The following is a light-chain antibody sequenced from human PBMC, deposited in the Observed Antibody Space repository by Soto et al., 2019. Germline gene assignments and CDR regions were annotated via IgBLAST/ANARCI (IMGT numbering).Light chain of an antibody. CDR3: QQRSNWPRT. V-gene: IGKV3-11*01. CDR2: DAS. J-gene: IGKJ1*01. Sequence: EFVLTQSPATLSLSPGDRATLSCRASQSVSSYLAWYQQKPGQAPRLLIYDASNRATGIPARFSGSGSGTDFTLTISSLEPEDFAVYYCQQRSNWPRTFGQGTKVDIK. CDR1: QSVSSY.